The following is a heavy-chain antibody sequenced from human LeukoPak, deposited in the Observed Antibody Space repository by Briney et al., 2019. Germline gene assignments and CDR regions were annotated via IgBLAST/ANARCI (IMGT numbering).Heavy chain of an antibody. CDR3: ARDVAFYGSSWHNWFDP. D-gene: IGHD6-13*01. V-gene: IGHV1-18*01. CDR2: ISAYNGNT. Sequence: EASVKVSCKASGYTFTNYGISWVRQAPGQGLEWMGRISAYNGNTNYAQKLQGRVTMTTDTSTNTAYMELRSLGSDDTAVYYCARDVAFYGSSWHNWFDPWGQGTLVTVSS. J-gene: IGHJ5*02. CDR1: GYTFTNYG.